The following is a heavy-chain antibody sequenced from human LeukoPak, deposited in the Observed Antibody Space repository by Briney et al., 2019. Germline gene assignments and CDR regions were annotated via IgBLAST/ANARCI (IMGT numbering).Heavy chain of an antibody. V-gene: IGHV4-59*12. J-gene: IGHJ4*02. CDR3: AREFGGAFDI. D-gene: IGHD2-21*01. CDR1: GGSISSYY. Sequence: SETLSLTCTVSGGSISSYYWSWIRQPPGKGLEWIGYIYHSGSTYYNPSLKSRVTISVDRSKNQFSLKLSSVTAADTAVYYCAREFGGAFDIWGQGTLVTVSS. CDR2: IYHSGST.